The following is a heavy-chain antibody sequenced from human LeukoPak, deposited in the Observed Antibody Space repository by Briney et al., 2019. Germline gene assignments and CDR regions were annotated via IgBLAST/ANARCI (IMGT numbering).Heavy chain of an antibody. CDR1: GFTFDDYA. D-gene: IGHD3-3*01. J-gene: IGHJ4*02. V-gene: IGHV3-9*01. CDR2: ISWNSGSI. Sequence: GGSLRLSCAASGFTFDDYAMHWVRQAPGKGLEWVSGISWNSGSIGYADSVKGRFTISRDNAKNSVHLQMESLRAEDTAVYYCASGYYDNWGQGTLVAVAS. CDR3: ASGYYDN.